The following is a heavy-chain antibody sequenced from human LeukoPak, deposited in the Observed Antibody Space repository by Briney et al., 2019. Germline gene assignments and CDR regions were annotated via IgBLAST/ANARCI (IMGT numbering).Heavy chain of an antibody. V-gene: IGHV3-23*01. CDR1: GFTFSSYA. Sequence: GGSLRLSCAASGFTFSSYAMSWVRQAPGKGLEWVSAISGSGGSTYYADSVKGRFTISRDKSKNTLYLQMNSLRAEDTAVYYCAKDLNYYGSGSLDYWGQGALVTVSS. CDR3: AKDLNYYGSGSLDY. CDR2: ISGSGGST. J-gene: IGHJ4*02. D-gene: IGHD3-10*01.